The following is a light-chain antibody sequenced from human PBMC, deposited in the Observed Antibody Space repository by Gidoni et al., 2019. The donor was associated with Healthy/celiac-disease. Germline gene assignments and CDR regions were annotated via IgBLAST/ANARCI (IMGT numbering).Light chain of an antibody. CDR1: QSVSSN. J-gene: IGKJ1*01. CDR2: GAS. CDR3: QQYNNWWT. Sequence: EIVMTQSPATLSVSPGERATLPCRASQSVSSNLAWYQQKPGQAPRLLIYGASTRATGIPARFSGSGSGTEFTLTISSLQSEDFAVYYCQQYNNWWTFGQXTKVEIK. V-gene: IGKV3-15*01.